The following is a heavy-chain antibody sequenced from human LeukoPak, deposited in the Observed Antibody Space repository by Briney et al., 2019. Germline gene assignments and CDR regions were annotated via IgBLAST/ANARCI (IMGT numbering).Heavy chain of an antibody. CDR3: ARGVTVWYFDY. CDR1: GGSISSYY. D-gene: IGHD3-16*01. J-gene: IGHJ4*02. CDR2: IYYSGST. Sequence: SETLSLTCTVSGGSISSYYWSRIRQPPGKGLEWIGYIYYSGSTNYNPSLKSRVTISVDTSKNQFSLKLSSVTAADTAVYYCARGVTVWYFDYWGQGTLVTVSS. V-gene: IGHV4-59*01.